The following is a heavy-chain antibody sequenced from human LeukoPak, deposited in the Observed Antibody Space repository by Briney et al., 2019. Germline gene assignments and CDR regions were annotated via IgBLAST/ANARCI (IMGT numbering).Heavy chain of an antibody. D-gene: IGHD5-12*01. V-gene: IGHV3-23*01. CDR2: ITDSGAST. CDR3: AKGGTVVARLIASD. CDR1: RFSFSTYA. J-gene: IGHJ4*02. Sequence: GGSLRLSCAASRFSFSTYAMTWVRQAPGKGLEWVSPITDSGASTYYADSVKGRFTISRDNSRTTVYLQMNSLRAEDTAVYYCAKGGTVVARLIASDWGQGTLVTVSS.